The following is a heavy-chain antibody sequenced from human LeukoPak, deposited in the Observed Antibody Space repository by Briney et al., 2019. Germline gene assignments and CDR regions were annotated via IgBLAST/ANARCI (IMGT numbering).Heavy chain of an antibody. V-gene: IGHV4-61*02. D-gene: IGHD3-9*01. CDR2: IYTSGST. J-gene: IGHJ3*02. Sequence: PSETLSLTCTVSGGSISSGSYYWSWIRQPAGKGLEWIGRIYTSGSTNYNPSLKSRVTISVDTSKNQFSLKLSSVTAADTAVYYCAREWLNYDILTGYVNMMLFDIWGQGTMVTVSS. CDR3: AREWLNYDILTGYVNMMLFDI. CDR1: GGSISSGSYY.